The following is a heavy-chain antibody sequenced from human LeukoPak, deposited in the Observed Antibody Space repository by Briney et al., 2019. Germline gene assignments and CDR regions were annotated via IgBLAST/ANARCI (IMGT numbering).Heavy chain of an antibody. D-gene: IGHD3-16*02. CDR1: GGSFSGYY. J-gene: IGHJ4*02. V-gene: IGHV4-34*01. CDR2: INHSGST. Sequence: SETLSLTCAVYGGSFSGYYWSWIRQRPGKGLEWIGEINHSGSTNYNPSLKSRVTISVDTSKNQFSLKLSSVTAADTAVYYCARDRQEGFDYWGQGTLVTVSS. CDR3: ARDRQEGFDY.